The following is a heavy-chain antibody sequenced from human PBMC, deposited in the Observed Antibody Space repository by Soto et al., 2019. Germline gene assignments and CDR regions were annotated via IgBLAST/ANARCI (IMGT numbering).Heavy chain of an antibody. D-gene: IGHD6-19*01. CDR3: SKDGWEN. Sequence: EVQLLESGGGLAQPGGSLRLSCAASGFTFSGYTMAWVRQAPGKGLEWVSTISHSDESTYYAESVKGRFTISRDNSKNTLYLQMNSLRGEDTAVYFCSKDGWENWGQGTLVTVAS. CDR1: GFTFSGYT. V-gene: IGHV3-23*01. J-gene: IGHJ4*02. CDR2: ISHSDEST.